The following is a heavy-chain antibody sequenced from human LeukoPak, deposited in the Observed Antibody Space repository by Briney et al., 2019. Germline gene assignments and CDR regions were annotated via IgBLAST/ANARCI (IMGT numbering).Heavy chain of an antibody. J-gene: IGHJ4*02. CDR1: GFTFSSYA. CDR3: AKDFLGYSSGWSYYFDY. D-gene: IGHD6-19*01. Sequence: GGSLRLSYAASGFTFSSYAMSWVRQAPGKGLEWVSAISGSGGSTYYADSVKGRFTISRDNSKNTLYLQMNSLRAEDTAVYYCAKDFLGYSSGWSYYFDYWGQGTLVTVSS. V-gene: IGHV3-23*01. CDR2: ISGSGGST.